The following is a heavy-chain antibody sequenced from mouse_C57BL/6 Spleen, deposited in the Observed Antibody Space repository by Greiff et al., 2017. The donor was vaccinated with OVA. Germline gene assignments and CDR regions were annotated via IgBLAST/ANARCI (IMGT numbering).Heavy chain of an antibody. Sequence: EVQVVESGGGLVQPGGSLSLSCAASGFTFTDYYMSWVRQPPGKALEWLGFIRNKANGYTTEYSASVKGRFTISRDNSQSILYLQMNALRAEDSATDYCARYSYDGYDYAMDYWGQGTSVTVSS. V-gene: IGHV7-3*01. J-gene: IGHJ4*01. CDR1: GFTFTDYY. CDR2: IRNKANGYTT. D-gene: IGHD2-3*01. CDR3: ARYSYDGYDYAMDY.